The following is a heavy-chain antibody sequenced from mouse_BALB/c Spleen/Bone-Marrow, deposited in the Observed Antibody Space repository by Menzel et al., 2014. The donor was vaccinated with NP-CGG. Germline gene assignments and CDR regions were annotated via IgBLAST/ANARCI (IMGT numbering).Heavy chain of an antibody. CDR1: GYSITSDYA. Sequence: VQLKQSGPGLVKPSQSLSLTCTVTGYSITSDYAWHWIRQFPGNKLEWMGYISYSGSTSYYPSLKSRISITRDTSKNLFFLQLNSVTTEDTATYYCARSADWYFDVWGAGTTVTVSS. V-gene: IGHV3-2*02. CDR2: ISYSGST. J-gene: IGHJ1*01. CDR3: ARSADWYFDV.